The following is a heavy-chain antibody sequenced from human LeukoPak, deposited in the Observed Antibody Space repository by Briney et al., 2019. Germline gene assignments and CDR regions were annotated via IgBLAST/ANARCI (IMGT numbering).Heavy chain of an antibody. CDR1: GFTFSSFE. V-gene: IGHV3-48*03. CDR2: ISSSGNSI. Sequence: GGSLRLSCAASGFTFSSFEMHWVRQAPEKALAWVSYISSSGNSIYYADSVKGRFTISRDNAKSSLYLQMNSLRAEDTALYYCAREGHYYFDYWGQGTLVTVSS. CDR3: AREGHYYFDY. J-gene: IGHJ4*02.